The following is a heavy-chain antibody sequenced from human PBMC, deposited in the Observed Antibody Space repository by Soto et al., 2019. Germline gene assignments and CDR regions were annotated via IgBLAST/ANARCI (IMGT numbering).Heavy chain of an antibody. CDR3: ASGNHRWLQSWYFDL. CDR1: GGTFSSYT. J-gene: IGHJ2*01. CDR2: IIPIFGTA. Sequence: QVQLVQSGAEVKKPGSSVTVSCKASGGTFSSYTISWVRQAPGQGLEWMGGIIPIFGTANYAQKLQGRVTITADESTSTAYMELSSLRSEDTAVYYCASGNHRWLQSWYFDLWGRGTLVTVSS. V-gene: IGHV1-69*12. D-gene: IGHD5-12*01.